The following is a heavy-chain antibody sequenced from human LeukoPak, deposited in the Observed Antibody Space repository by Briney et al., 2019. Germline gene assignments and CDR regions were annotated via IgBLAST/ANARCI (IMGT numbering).Heavy chain of an antibody. J-gene: IGHJ4*02. CDR2: ITTDGYI. Sequence: GGSLRLSCAASGFAFSSSNLNWFRQAPGKGLEWVSSITTDGYIYYADSLKSRFSISRDNAKNSLFLQMISLRAEDTAVYYCARADYGDYGVDYWGQGTLVTVSS. CDR3: ARADYGDYGVDY. V-gene: IGHV3-21*01. CDR1: GFAFSSSN. D-gene: IGHD4-17*01.